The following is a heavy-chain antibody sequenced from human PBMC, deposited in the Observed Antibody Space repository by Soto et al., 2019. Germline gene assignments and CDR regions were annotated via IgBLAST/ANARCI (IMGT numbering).Heavy chain of an antibody. CDR1: GGSISSSSYY. D-gene: IGHD1-26*01. Sequence: SETLSLTCTVSGGSISSSSYYWGWIRQPPGKGLEWIGSIYYSGSTYYNPSLKSRVTISVDTSKNQFSLKLSSVTAADTAVYYCVKVVMQSGSYSRAFDIWGQGTMVTVSS. V-gene: IGHV4-39*01. CDR3: VKVVMQSGSYSRAFDI. CDR2: IYYSGST. J-gene: IGHJ3*02.